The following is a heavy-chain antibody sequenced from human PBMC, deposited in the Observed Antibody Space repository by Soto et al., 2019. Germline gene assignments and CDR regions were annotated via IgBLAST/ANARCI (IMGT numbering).Heavy chain of an antibody. V-gene: IGHV4-31*03. CDR3: ARDRIRFSVDV. CDR1: GGSINSGGHY. J-gene: IGHJ6*02. CDR2: IYKTGST. Sequence: QVQLQESGPGLVKPSQTLSLTCSVSGGSINSGGHYWSWIRQHPGKGLEWIGHIYKTGSTDFNPSLKDRLTISIDTSKNQFSLSLRSVTDADTAVYYCARDRIRFSVDVWGQGTTVTVSS. D-gene: IGHD4-17*01.